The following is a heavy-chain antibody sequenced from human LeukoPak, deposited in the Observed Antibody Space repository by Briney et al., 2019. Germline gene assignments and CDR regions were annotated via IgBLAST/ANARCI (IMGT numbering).Heavy chain of an antibody. CDR1: KFTFSSYE. D-gene: IGHD3-22*01. J-gene: IGHJ3*02. CDR2: ISSSGSSI. V-gene: IGHV3-48*03. CDR3: ARDAPHYYDSSGHVNDAFDI. Sequence: PGGSLRLSCAASKFTFSSYEMNWVRQAPGKGLEWVSYISSSGSSIYYADSVKGRFTISRDNAKNSLYLQMNSLRAEDTAVYYCARDAPHYYDSSGHVNDAFDIWGQGTMVTVSS.